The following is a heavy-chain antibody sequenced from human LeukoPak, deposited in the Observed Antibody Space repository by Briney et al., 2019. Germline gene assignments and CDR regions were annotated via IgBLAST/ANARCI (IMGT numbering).Heavy chain of an antibody. D-gene: IGHD2-2*01. CDR3: ATNPLPAASGSNFDY. Sequence: SVKVSCKASGGTFSSYAISWVRQAPGQGLEWTGGIIPIFGTANYAQKFQGRVTITTDESTSTAYMELSSLRSEDTAVYYCATNPLPAASGSNFDYWGQGTLVTVSS. CDR2: IIPIFGTA. J-gene: IGHJ4*02. CDR1: GGTFSSYA. V-gene: IGHV1-69*05.